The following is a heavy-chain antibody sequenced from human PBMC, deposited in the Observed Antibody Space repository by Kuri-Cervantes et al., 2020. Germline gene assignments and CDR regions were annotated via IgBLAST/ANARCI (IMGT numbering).Heavy chain of an antibody. CDR1: GGSISSGDYY. CDR2: IYYSGST. Sequence: SETLSLTCTVSGGSISSGDYYWSWIRQPPGKGLEWIGYIYYSGSTNYNPSLKSRVTVSVDTSKNQFPLKLSSVTAADTAVYYCARSFSTGHITRRDAFDIWGQGTMVTVSS. V-gene: IGHV4-61*08. D-gene: IGHD3-3*01. CDR3: ARSFSTGHITRRDAFDI. J-gene: IGHJ3*02.